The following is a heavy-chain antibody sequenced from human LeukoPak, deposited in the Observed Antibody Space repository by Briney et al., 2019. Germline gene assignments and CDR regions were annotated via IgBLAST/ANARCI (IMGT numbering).Heavy chain of an antibody. CDR2: ISGSGTYI. CDR1: GFTVSSNY. CDR3: ARMPHYGDLNYSFDY. Sequence: GGSLRLSCAASGFTVSSNYMSWVRQTPGKGLEWVSSISGSGTYIYHADSVQGRFTISRDNAKKSLYLQMNSLRPEDTAVYYCARMPHYGDLNYSFDYWGQGTLVTVSS. D-gene: IGHD4-17*01. V-gene: IGHV3-21*01. J-gene: IGHJ4*02.